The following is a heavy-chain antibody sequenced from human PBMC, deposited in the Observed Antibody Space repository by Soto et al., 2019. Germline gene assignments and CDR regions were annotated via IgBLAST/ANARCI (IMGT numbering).Heavy chain of an antibody. CDR3: ARHGRNTNIAKLKHYAMDV. CDR2: TYYSGSA. J-gene: IGHJ6*02. Sequence: LSVTCTVSGGSIISSLYYWVWIRQPPVKGLEWIGSTYYSGSASYNPSLKSRVTVSLETPKNQFSLRLSSVTAADSAVYFCARHGRNTNIAKLKHYAMDVWGQGTTVTVSS. V-gene: IGHV4-39*01. D-gene: IGHD2-8*01. CDR1: GGSIISSLYY.